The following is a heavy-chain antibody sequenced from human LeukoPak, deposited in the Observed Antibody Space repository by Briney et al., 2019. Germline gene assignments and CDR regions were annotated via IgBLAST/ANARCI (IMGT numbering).Heavy chain of an antibody. J-gene: IGHJ4*02. Sequence: GGSLRLSCAASGFTFSDYYMSWIRQAPGKGLEWLSYIRSSGTTTYYADSVASRFTISRDNAKNSLYLQMNSLRAEDTAVYYCARGIGVTGLTAAYWGQGTLVTVSS. V-gene: IGHV3-11*01. D-gene: IGHD2-21*02. CDR3: ARGIGVTGLTAAY. CDR2: IRSSGTTT. CDR1: GFTFSDYY.